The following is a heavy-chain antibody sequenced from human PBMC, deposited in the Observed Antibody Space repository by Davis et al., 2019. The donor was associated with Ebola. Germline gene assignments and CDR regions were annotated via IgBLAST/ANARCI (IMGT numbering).Heavy chain of an antibody. CDR2: INPNSGGT. Sequence: ASVKVSCKASGYTFTGYYMHWVRQAPGQGLEWMGRINPNSGGTNYAQKFQGRVTMTRDTSISTAYMELSRLRSDDTAVYYCARGHTYGRWDDWFDPWGQGTWSPSPQ. CDR3: ARGHTYGRWDDWFDP. J-gene: IGHJ5*02. D-gene: IGHD1-26*01. CDR1: GYTFTGYY. V-gene: IGHV1-2*06.